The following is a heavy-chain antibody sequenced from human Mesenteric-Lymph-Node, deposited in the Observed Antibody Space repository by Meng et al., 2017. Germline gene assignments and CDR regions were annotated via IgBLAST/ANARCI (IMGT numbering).Heavy chain of an antibody. V-gene: IGHV1-46*01. D-gene: IGHD1-26*01. Sequence: ASVKVSCKASGYTFTSYYMHWVRQAPGQGLEWMGIINPSGGSTIYAQKFQGRVTMTEDTSTDTAYMELSSLRSEDTAVYYCANLVGATRFDYWGQGTLVTVSS. CDR2: INPSGGST. CDR1: GYTFTSYY. J-gene: IGHJ4*02. CDR3: ANLVGATRFDY.